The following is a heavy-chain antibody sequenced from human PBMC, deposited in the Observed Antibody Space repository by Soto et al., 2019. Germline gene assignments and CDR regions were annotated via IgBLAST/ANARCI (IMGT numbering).Heavy chain of an antibody. CDR2: ISYDGSNK. D-gene: IGHD6-13*01. V-gene: IGHV3-30*18. J-gene: IGHJ6*02. CDR3: AKDRIAALGDYYYVMAF. Sequence: GRRRVSKDTGKGLEWVAVISYDGSNKYYADSVKRRFTISRDNSKNTLYLQMNSLRAEDTAVYYCAKDRIAALGDYYYVMAFLVHRTT. CDR1: G.